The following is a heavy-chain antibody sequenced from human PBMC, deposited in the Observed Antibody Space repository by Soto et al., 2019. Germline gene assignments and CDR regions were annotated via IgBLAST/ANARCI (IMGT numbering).Heavy chain of an antibody. V-gene: IGHV3-74*01. CDR3: ARVVIDFWSGYSFDY. CDR2: INSDGSST. D-gene: IGHD3-3*01. Sequence: GGSLRLSCAASGFTFSSYWMHWVRQAPGKGLAWVSRINSDGSSTSYADSVKGRFTISRDNAKNTLYLQMNSLRAEDTAVYYCARVVIDFWSGYSFDYWGQGTLVTVSS. CDR1: GFTFSSYW. J-gene: IGHJ4*02.